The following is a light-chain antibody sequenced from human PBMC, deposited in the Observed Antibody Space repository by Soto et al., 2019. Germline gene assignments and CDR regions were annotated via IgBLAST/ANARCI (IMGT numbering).Light chain of an antibody. CDR2: DAS. Sequence: EVVMTQSPATLSVSPGEGATLSCRASQSVSRNLAWYQQKPGQAPTLLIYDASTRATGIPARFSGSGSGTEFTLTISSLQSEDSAIYYCQQYNWWALTFGPGTKVDIK. J-gene: IGKJ3*01. CDR3: QQYNWWALT. CDR1: QSVSRN. V-gene: IGKV3D-15*01.